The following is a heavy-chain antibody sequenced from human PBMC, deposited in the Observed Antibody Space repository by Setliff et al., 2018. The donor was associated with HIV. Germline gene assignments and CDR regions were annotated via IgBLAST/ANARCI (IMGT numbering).Heavy chain of an antibody. Sequence: KTSETLSLTCSVSGGSITGYYWSWNRQPAGKDMEWIGRSGDTIYNPSLESRVTISVDTSRNQFSLRLSSVTAADTAVYYCARIDPGKFWSLDCWGRGTLVTVS. CDR1: GGSITGYY. V-gene: IGHV4-4*07. J-gene: IGHJ4*02. CDR2: SGDT. D-gene: IGHD1-1*01. CDR3: ARIDPGKFWSLDC.